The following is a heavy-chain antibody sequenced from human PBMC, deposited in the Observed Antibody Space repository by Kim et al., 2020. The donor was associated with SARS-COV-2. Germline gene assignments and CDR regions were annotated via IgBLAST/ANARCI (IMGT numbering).Heavy chain of an antibody. J-gene: IGHJ5*02. CDR3: ARSIAGPYSYDNWFDP. CDR2: IDPSDSYT. Sequence: GESLKISCKGSGYSFTSYWISWVRQMPGKGLEWMGRIDPSDSYTNYSPSFQGHVTISADKSISTAYLQWSSLKASDTAMYYCARSIAGPYSYDNWFDPWGQGTLVTVSS. CDR1: GYSFTSYW. D-gene: IGHD5-18*01. V-gene: IGHV5-10-1*01.